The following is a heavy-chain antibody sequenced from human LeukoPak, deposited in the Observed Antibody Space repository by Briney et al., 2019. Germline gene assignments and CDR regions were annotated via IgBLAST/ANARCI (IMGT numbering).Heavy chain of an antibody. CDR2: INHSGST. D-gene: IGHD3-10*01. CDR1: GGSFSGYY. Sequence: PSETLSLTCTVYGGSFSGYYWSWIRRPPGKGLEWIGEINHSGSTNYNPSLKSRVTISVDTSKNQFSLKLSSVTAADTAVYYCASSKVRAYYYYYYGMDVWGQGTTVTVSS. V-gene: IGHV4-34*01. CDR3: ASSKVRAYYYYYYGMDV. J-gene: IGHJ6*02.